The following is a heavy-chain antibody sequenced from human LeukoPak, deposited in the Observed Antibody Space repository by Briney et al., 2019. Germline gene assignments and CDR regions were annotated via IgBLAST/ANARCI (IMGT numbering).Heavy chain of an antibody. CDR3: ARLHRGIAVAGTIDY. V-gene: IGHV4-61*02. CDR1: GGSISSGSYY. D-gene: IGHD6-19*01. CDR2: IYTSGST. J-gene: IGHJ4*02. Sequence: SQTLSLTCTVSGGSISSGSYYWSWIRQPAGKGLEWIGRIYTSGSTNYNPSLKSRVTISVDTSKNPFSLKLSSVTAADTAVYYCARLHRGIAVAGTIDYWGQGTLVTVSS.